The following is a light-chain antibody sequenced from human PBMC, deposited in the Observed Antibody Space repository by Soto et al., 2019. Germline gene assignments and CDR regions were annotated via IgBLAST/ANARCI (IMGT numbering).Light chain of an antibody. CDR1: QGISRH. J-gene: IGKJ5*01. Sequence: DIQMTQSPSSVPASVGDRVTISCQASQGISRHLAWYQQKPGKAPKLLIYAASRLQSGVPSRFSGSGFGTDFTLTISSLQPEDSAIYYCQQADTFPITFGQGTRLDIK. V-gene: IGKV1D-12*01. CDR2: AAS. CDR3: QQADTFPIT.